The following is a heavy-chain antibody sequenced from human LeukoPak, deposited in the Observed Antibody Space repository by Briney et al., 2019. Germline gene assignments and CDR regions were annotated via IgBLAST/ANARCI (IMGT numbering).Heavy chain of an antibody. Sequence: SETLSLTCTVSGGSISSYYWSWIRQPPGKGLEWIGYIYYSGSTNYNPSLKSRVTISVDTSKNQFSLKLSSVTVADTAVYYCARELSGSYYAGYDYWGQGTLVTVSS. CDR3: ARELSGSYYAGYDY. CDR1: GGSISSYY. J-gene: IGHJ4*02. V-gene: IGHV4-59*01. CDR2: IYYSGST. D-gene: IGHD1-26*01.